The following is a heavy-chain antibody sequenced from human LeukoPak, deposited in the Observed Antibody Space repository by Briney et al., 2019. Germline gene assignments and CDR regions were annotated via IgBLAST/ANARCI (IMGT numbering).Heavy chain of an antibody. CDR1: GFTFSSYW. J-gene: IGHJ4*02. CDR3: AKAPTGTIPPFFDY. CDR2: INSDGSST. V-gene: IGHV3-74*01. Sequence: GGSLRLSCAASGFTFSSYWMHWVRQAPGKGLVRVSRINSDGSSTSYADSVKGRFTISRDNSKNTLYLQMNSLRAEDTAVYYCAKAPTGTIPPFFDYWGQGTLVTVSS. D-gene: IGHD1-7*01.